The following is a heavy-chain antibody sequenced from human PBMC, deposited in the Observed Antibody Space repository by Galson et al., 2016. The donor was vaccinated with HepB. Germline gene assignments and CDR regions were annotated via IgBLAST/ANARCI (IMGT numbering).Heavy chain of an antibody. CDR1: GFTFSSYW. CDR2: IKQDGSEK. Sequence: SLRLSCAASGFTFSSYWMTWVRQAPGKGLEWVANIKQDGSEKYYVDSVKGRFAISRDNAKNSLTLQMNNLRAEDTALYYCARDPSPRRGPLWLRLPSTYFDCWGQGTLVTVSS. D-gene: IGHD5-12*01. V-gene: IGHV3-7*04. J-gene: IGHJ4*02. CDR3: ARDPSPRRGPLWLRLPSTYFDC.